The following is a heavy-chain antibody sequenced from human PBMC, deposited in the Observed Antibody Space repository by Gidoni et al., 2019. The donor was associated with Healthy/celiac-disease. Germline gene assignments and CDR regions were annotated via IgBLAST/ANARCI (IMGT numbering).Heavy chain of an antibody. V-gene: IGHV4-59*01. CDR2: IYYSGRT. J-gene: IGHJ4*02. Sequence: QVQLQESGPGLVKPSETLALTCTVPGGSISSYYWSWIRQPPGKGLEWIGYIYYSGRTNYNPSLTSRVTISVDTSKNQFSLKLSSVTAADTAVYYCARGIGGSYFVDYWGQGTLVTVSS. D-gene: IGHD1-26*01. CDR1: GGSISSYY. CDR3: ARGIGGSYFVDY.